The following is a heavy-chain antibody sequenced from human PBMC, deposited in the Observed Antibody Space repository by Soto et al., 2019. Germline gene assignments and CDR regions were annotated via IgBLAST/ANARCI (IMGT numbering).Heavy chain of an antibody. CDR3: AKVNDFWTGYYSTNWFDP. V-gene: IGHV4-61*08. D-gene: IGHD3-3*01. CDR1: GGSISSGGYY. CDR2: IYYSGST. Sequence: PSETLSLTCTVSGGSISSGGYYWSWIRQPPGKGLEWIGYIYYSGSTNYNPSLKSRVTISVDTSKNQFSLKLSSVTAADTAVYYCAKVNDFWTGYYSTNWFDPWGQGTLVTVSS. J-gene: IGHJ5*02.